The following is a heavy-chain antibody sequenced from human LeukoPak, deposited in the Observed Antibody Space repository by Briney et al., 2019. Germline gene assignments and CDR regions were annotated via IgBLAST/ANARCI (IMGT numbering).Heavy chain of an antibody. Sequence: KSSETLSLTCTVSGGPISSSSYYWGWIRQPPGKGLEWIGSIYYSGSTYYNPSLESRVTISVDTSKNQFSLKLSSVTAADTAVYYCARHELLLWFGELLLSYFDYWGQGTLVTVSS. CDR2: IYYSGST. V-gene: IGHV4-39*01. CDR1: GGPISSSSYY. J-gene: IGHJ4*02. CDR3: ARHELLLWFGELLLSYFDY. D-gene: IGHD3-10*01.